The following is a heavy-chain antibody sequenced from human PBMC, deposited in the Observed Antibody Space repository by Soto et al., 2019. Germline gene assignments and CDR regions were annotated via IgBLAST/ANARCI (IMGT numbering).Heavy chain of an antibody. J-gene: IGHJ6*02. Sequence: GPVKVSCKASGYTFTSYDINWVRQATGQGLEWMGWMNPNSGNTGYAQKFQGRVTMTRNTSISTAYMELSSLRSEDTAVYYCARVGIAAAGTYYYGMDVWGQGTTVTVSS. CDR1: GYTFTSYD. CDR2: MNPNSGNT. D-gene: IGHD6-13*01. CDR3: ARVGIAAAGTYYYGMDV. V-gene: IGHV1-8*01.